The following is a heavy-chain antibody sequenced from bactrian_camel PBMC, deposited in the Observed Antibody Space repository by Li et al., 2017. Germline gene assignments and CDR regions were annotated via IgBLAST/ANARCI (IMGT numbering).Heavy chain of an antibody. CDR2: IDSNGYL. Sequence: HVQLVESGGGSVQAGGSLRLSCAASGFTFSRKCLGWFRQVPGKEREAVAAIDSNGYLNYADFAKGRFTISEENTEFIVHLRMNSLKPEDSAVYYCALEDDCYSGSWFRGYGGPNYWGQGTQVTVS. CDR3: ALEDDCYSGSWFRGYGGPNY. J-gene: IGHJ4*01. D-gene: IGHD3*01. V-gene: IGHV3S53*01. CDR1: GFTFSRKC.